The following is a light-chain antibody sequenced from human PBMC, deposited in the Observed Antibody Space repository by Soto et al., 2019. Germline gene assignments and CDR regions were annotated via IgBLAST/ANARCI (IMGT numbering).Light chain of an antibody. V-gene: IGLV2-14*03. CDR2: EVN. CDR1: SNDVGGYKY. CDR3: SSYSSNNILSYV. Sequence: QSALTQPASVSGAPGQSITISCTGTSNDVGGYKYVSWYQQRPGTAPKLIMFEVNNRPSGVSDRFSGSMSANTASLTISGLQAQDEADYYCSSYSSNNILSYVFGTGTKVTV. J-gene: IGLJ1*01.